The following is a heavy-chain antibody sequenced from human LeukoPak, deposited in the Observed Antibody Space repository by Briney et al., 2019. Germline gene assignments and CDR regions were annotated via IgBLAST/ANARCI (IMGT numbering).Heavy chain of an antibody. J-gene: IGHJ6*02. CDR1: GFTIGPYA. CDR3: ATWAFYHNLDV. Sequence: PGGSLRLSCAAYGFTIGPYAMYWVRQGPGRGLEWVSVIKADGSGTFYADSVRGRFTTSRDNSKNSLYLQMSSLTSEDTALYYCATWAFYHNLDVWGQGTTVIVSS. V-gene: IGHV3-43*02. CDR2: IKADGSGT. D-gene: IGHD2/OR15-2a*01.